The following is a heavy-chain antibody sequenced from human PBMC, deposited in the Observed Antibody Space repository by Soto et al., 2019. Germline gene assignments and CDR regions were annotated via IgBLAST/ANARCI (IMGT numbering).Heavy chain of an antibody. CDR1: GFTFRSYV. CDR2: TSYDGSDK. Sequence: QVQLVESGGGVVQPGTSLRVSCVGSGFTFRSYVIHWVRQAPGKGLEWVALTSYDGSDKYYDDSVRGRFTISRDNSRNTVDLQMDSLRLEDTALYYCGRWGTKGGLDVWGQGTLVSVSS. CDR3: GRWGTKGGLDV. V-gene: IGHV3-30*19. J-gene: IGHJ1*01. D-gene: IGHD3-16*01.